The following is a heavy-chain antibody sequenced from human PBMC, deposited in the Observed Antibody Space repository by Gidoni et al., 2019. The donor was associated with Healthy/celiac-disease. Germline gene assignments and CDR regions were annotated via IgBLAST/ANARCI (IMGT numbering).Heavy chain of an antibody. CDR1: GFTFSNAW. Sequence: EVQLVESGGGLVKPGGSLRLSCAASGFTFSNAWMSWVRQAPGKGLEWVGRIKSKTDGGTTDYAAPVKGRFTISRDDSKNTLYLKMNSLKTEDTAVYYCTTERLLWFGVDPWGQGTLVTVSS. J-gene: IGHJ5*02. CDR2: IKSKTDGGTT. V-gene: IGHV3-15*01. CDR3: TTERLLWFGVDP. D-gene: IGHD3-10*01.